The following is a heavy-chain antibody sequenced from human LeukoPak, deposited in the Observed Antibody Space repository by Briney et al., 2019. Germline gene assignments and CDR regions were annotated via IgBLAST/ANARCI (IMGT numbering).Heavy chain of an antibody. J-gene: IGHJ6*03. CDR1: GFTVSSNY. V-gene: IGHV3-23*01. CDR3: AKYYGDYPYYYYYTDF. CDR2: ISGSGGST. D-gene: IGHD4-17*01. Sequence: GGSLRLSCAASGFTVSSNYMSWVRQAPGKGLEWVSTISGSGGSTYYADSVRGRFTISRDNSKNTLSLQMNSLRAEDTAVYYCAKYYGDYPYYYYYTDFWGKGTTVTVSS.